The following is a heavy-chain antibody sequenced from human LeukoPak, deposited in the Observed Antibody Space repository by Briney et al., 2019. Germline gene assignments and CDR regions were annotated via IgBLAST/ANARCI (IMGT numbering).Heavy chain of an antibody. D-gene: IGHD4-23*01. CDR3: ARDDYGGNSRPFKY. CDR2: IKQDGSEK. V-gene: IGHV3-7*01. J-gene: IGHJ4*02. CDR1: GFTFSSYW. Sequence: GGSLRLSCAASGFTFSSYWMSWVRQAPGKGLEWVANIKQDGSEKYYVDSVKGRFTISRDNAKNSLFLQMNSLRGEDTAVYYCARDDYGGNSRPFKYWGQGTLVTVSS.